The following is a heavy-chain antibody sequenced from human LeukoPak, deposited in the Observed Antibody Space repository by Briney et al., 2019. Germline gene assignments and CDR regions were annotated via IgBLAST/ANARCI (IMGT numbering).Heavy chain of an antibody. Sequence: GGSLRLPCAASGFTHRIYRENCVREARGEGREGLFSISSSSYIYYADSVKGRFTISRDNAKNSLYLQMNSLRAEDTAVYYCARVGWGDPEGPQDDYWGQGTLVTVSS. J-gene: IGHJ4*02. CDR3: ARVGWGDPEGPQDDY. CDR1: GFTHRIYR. V-gene: IGHV3-21*01. D-gene: IGHD7-27*01. CDR2: ISSSSYI.